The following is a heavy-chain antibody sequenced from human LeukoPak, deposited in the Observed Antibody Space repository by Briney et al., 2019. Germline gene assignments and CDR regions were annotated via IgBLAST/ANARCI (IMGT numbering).Heavy chain of an antibody. V-gene: IGHV4-59*01. CDR1: GGPISSYY. Sequence: SETLSLTCTVSGGPISSYYWSWIRQPPGKGLEWIGHIYYSGSTNYNPSLMSRVTISVDTSRNQFSLKLSSVTAEDTAVYYCARGYGSGSYYLDYWGQGTLVTVSS. CDR3: ARGYGSGSYYLDY. J-gene: IGHJ4*02. CDR2: IYYSGST. D-gene: IGHD3-10*01.